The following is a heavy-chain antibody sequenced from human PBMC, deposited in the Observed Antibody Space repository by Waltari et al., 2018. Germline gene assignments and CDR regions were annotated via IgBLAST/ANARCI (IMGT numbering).Heavy chain of an antibody. CDR3: ARDGRPYGGPNWFDP. CDR1: GFSFSSYA. Sequence: EVQLVESGGGLVQPGGSLRLSCTASGFSFSSYAMHWVRQAPGKGLEYFSAISGNGDSIYYADSVKGRFTISRDNSKNMLYLQMGSLRAEDMAVYYCARDGRPYGGPNWFDPWGQGTLATVSS. CDR2: ISGNGDSI. D-gene: IGHD3-10*01. J-gene: IGHJ5*02. V-gene: IGHV3-64*07.